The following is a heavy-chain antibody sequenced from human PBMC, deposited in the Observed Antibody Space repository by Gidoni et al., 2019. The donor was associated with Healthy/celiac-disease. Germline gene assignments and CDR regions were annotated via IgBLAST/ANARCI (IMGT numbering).Heavy chain of an antibody. Sequence: QVQLQESGPGLVKPSETLSLTCPVSVGSISSYYWSWIRQPAGKGLEWIGRIYTSGSTNYNPSLKSRVTMSVDTSKSQFSLKLSSVTAADTAVYYCARDPGEPLVYYFDYWGQGTLVTVSS. CDR3: ARDPGEPLVYYFDY. CDR2: IYTSGST. D-gene: IGHD1-26*01. CDR1: VGSISSYY. J-gene: IGHJ4*02. V-gene: IGHV4-4*07.